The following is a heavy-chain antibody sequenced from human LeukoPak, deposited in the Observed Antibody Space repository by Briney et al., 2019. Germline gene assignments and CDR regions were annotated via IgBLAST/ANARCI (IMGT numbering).Heavy chain of an antibody. Sequence: PSETLSLTCTVSGGSISSSSYYWGWIRQPPGKGLEWIGSIYYSGSTYYNPSLKSRVTISVDTSKNQFSLKLSSVTAADTAVYYCARDSGDRQLWSHYYYGMDVWGQGTTVTVSS. V-gene: IGHV4-39*07. CDR1: GGSISSSSYY. D-gene: IGHD5-18*01. CDR2: IYYSGST. J-gene: IGHJ6*02. CDR3: ARDSGDRQLWSHYYYGMDV.